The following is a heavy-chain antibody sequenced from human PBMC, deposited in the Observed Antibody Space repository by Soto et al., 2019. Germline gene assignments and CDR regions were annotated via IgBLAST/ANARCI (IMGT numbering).Heavy chain of an antibody. Sequence: QITLKESGPTLVKPTQTLTLTCTFSGFSLSRTRMAVGWIRQPPGKALEWLPLIYWDDDKRYSPFLKSRLTITKDTSKNQVVLTMSNMDPVDTARYYCAHIVVAGLGYYFDYWGQGTLVTVSS. CDR3: AHIVVAGLGYYFDY. CDR2: IYWDDDK. D-gene: IGHD6-19*01. V-gene: IGHV2-5*02. CDR1: GFSLSRTRMA. J-gene: IGHJ4*02.